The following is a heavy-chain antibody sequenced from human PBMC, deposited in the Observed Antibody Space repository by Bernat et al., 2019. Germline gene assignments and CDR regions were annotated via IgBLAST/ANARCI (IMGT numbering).Heavy chain of an antibody. CDR3: ARGWNKVYEDPVLRGYFYMDV. CDR1: GGSVSSGGYF. D-gene: IGHD1-1*01. V-gene: IGHV4-31*03. CDR2: RYFSGST. Sequence: QVHLQESGPGLVKPSQTLSLTCSVSGGSVSSGGYFWTWIRQRPGKGLEWIGYRYFSGSTYYNPSLKSRVTISVDTSQKQLSLKLTSVTVADTAVYHCARGWNKVYEDPVLRGYFYMDVWGKGTTVTVSS. J-gene: IGHJ6*03.